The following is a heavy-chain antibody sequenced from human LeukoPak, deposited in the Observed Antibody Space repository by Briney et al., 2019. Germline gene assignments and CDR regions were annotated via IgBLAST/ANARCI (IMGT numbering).Heavy chain of an antibody. V-gene: IGHV3-30*18. CDR1: GFTFSSYG. D-gene: IGHD3-10*01. J-gene: IGHJ6*03. CDR2: ISYDGSNK. CDR3: AKEGGSGSYYNALGYYYYYMGV. Sequence: GGSLRLSCAASGFTFSSYGMHWVRQAPGKGLEWVAVISYDGSNKYYADSVKGRFTISRDNSKNTLYLQMNSLRAEDTAVYYCAKEGGSGSYYNALGYYYYYMGVWGKGTTVTISS.